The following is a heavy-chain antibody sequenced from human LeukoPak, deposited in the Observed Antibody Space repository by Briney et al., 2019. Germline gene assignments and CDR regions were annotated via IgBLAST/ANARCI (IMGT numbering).Heavy chain of an antibody. J-gene: IGHJ6*03. D-gene: IGHD3-9*01. CDR2: IDHSGST. V-gene: IGHV4-34*01. CDR3: AITHFDILTGYHKYMDV. CDR1: GGSFSGYF. Sequence: SETLSLTCAVYGGSFSGYFLSWIRQPPGEGLEWIGEIDHSGSTTYNPSLKSRVTISVGTANNHSSLRLRSATAADTAVYYCAITHFDILTGYHKYMDVWGKGTSVTISS.